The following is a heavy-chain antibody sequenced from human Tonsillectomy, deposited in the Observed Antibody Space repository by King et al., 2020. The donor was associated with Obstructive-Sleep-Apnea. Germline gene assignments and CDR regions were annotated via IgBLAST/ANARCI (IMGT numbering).Heavy chain of an antibody. CDR3: VMNGYYTLDS. Sequence: VQLQESGPGLVQPSGTLALTCDVSGDSIRSDIWWSWVRQPPGKGLEWIGEIFPTGSTNYNPSLKGPVTISGDRSKRQFSLKLTSVTAADTAVYYCVMNGYYTLDSWGQGTLVTVSS. CDR1: GDSIRSDIW. CDR2: IFPTGST. D-gene: IGHD3-9*01. J-gene: IGHJ4*02. V-gene: IGHV4-4*02.